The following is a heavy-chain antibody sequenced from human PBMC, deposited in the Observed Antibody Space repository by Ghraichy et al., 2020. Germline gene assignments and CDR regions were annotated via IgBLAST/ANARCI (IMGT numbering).Heavy chain of an antibody. CDR1: GFPFSNYA. D-gene: IGHD2-2*01. Sequence: GGSLRLSCAASGFPFSNYAMNWVRQAPGKGLEWVSGIIASGGSTYYADSVKGRFTISRDNSKNTLYLQMHSLRAEDTAVYYCAKDTGEDQLVWFDPWGQGTLVTVS. CDR3: AKDTGEDQLVWFDP. J-gene: IGHJ5*02. V-gene: IGHV3-23*01. CDR2: IIASGGST.